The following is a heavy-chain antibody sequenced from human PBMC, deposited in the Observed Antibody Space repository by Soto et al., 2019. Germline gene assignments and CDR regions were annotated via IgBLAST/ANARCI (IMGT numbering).Heavy chain of an antibody. J-gene: IGHJ4*02. V-gene: IGHV1-3*01. Sequence: QVQLVQSGAEVKKPGASVKVSCKASGYTFTSYAMHWVRQAPGQRLEWMGWINAGNGNTEYSQKFQGRVTITRDTSASTAYMELSGLRSEDTAVYSCARDLGFWLSDYWGQGTLVTVSS. CDR2: INAGNGNT. CDR3: ARDLGFWLSDY. CDR1: GYTFTSYA. D-gene: IGHD3-16*01.